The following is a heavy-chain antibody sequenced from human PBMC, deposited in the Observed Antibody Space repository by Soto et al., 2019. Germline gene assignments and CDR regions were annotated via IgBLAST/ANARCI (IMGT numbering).Heavy chain of an antibody. V-gene: IGHV4-30-2*01. CDR1: GGSISSGGYS. Sequence: QLQLQESGSGLVKPSQTLSLTCAVSGGSISSGGYSWSWIRQPPGKGLEWIGYIYHSGSTYYNPSRKSRVTVSVDRSKNQCSLKLSSVTAADTAVYYCAAGGGLPRYYWGQGTLVTVSS. D-gene: IGHD5-12*01. J-gene: IGHJ4*02. CDR2: IYHSGST. CDR3: AAGGGLPRYY.